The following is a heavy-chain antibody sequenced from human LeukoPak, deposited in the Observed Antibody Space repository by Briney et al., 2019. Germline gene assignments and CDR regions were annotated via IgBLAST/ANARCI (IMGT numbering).Heavy chain of an antibody. Sequence: SVKVSCKASGGTFSRYAVRWGRQAPGPWLELMGGNIPIFGTANYAQKFQGRVTITSDESTSTAYMELSSLRSEDTAGYYCARFASSSWWGNYGMDVWGQGTTVTVSS. J-gene: IGHJ6*02. V-gene: IGHV1-69*01. CDR3: ARFASSSWWGNYGMDV. CDR1: GGTFSRYA. CDR2: NIPIFGTA. D-gene: IGHD6-13*01.